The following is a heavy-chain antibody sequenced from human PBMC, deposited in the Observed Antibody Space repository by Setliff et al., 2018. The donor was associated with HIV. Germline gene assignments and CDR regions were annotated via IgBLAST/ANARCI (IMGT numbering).Heavy chain of an antibody. V-gene: IGHV4-59*11. Sequence: SETLSLTCTVSGDSINSHFWTWTRQSPRKGLEWIGYISSTGAAWYNPSLKNRVTMSIDTSKIHFSLTLSSVSGADTALYFCARGGKRASDIWGQGAMVTVSS. J-gene: IGHJ3*02. CDR1: GDSINSHF. CDR3: ARGGKRASDI. CDR2: ISSTGAA.